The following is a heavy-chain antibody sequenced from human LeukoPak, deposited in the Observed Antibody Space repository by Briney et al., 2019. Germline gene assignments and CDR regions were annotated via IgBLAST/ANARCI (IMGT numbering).Heavy chain of an antibody. V-gene: IGHV3-30-3*01. Sequence: GGSLRLSCAASGFTFSSYAMHWVRQAPGKGLEWVAVISYDGCNKYYADSVKGRFTISRDNSKNTLYLQMNSLRAEDTAVYYCAKGYSSSSFSASIGGAFDIWGQGTMVTVSS. D-gene: IGHD6-6*01. CDR2: ISYDGCNK. CDR1: GFTFSSYA. CDR3: AKGYSSSSFSASIGGAFDI. J-gene: IGHJ3*02.